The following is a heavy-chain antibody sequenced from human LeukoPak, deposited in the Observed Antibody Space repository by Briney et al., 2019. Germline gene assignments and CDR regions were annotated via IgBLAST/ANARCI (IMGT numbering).Heavy chain of an antibody. D-gene: IGHD5-24*01. Sequence: RGESLKISCKGSGYSFTSYWIGWVRQMPGKGLEWMGIIYPGDSDTRYSPSFQGQVTISADKSISTAYLQWSSLKASDTAMYYCARRPCRDGYNSPFHFDYWGQGTLVTVSS. V-gene: IGHV5-51*01. J-gene: IGHJ4*02. CDR2: IYPGDSDT. CDR1: GYSFTSYW. CDR3: ARRPCRDGYNSPFHFDY.